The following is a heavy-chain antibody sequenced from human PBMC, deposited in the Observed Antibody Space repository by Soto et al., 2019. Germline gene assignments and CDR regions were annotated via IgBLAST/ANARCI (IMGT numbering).Heavy chain of an antibody. CDR3: VMVDNYVTPTPQDV. Sequence: QVQLVQSGDEVKKPGASVKVSCKASGYIFVNYGIAWVRQAPGQGLEWMGWISPYTGNTHAATKVQGRLTMTTDTSKSTAYVALGSLPSDDTAVYYCVMVDNYVTPTPQDVWGQGTTVTVSS. CDR1: GYIFVNYG. V-gene: IGHV1-18*01. CDR2: ISPYTGNT. D-gene: IGHD3-16*01. J-gene: IGHJ6*02.